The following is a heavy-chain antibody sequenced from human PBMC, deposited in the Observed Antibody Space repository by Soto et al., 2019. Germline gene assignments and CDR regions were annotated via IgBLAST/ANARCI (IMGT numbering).Heavy chain of an antibody. CDR3: VKDFRVGYDWTHD. Sequence: DVQLLEYGGDLVQPGWSLRLSCAASGFIFSNYAMSWVRQAPGKGLEWVSLIRGSGGPTNYADSVKGRFTVSRDNSKNFLLLQMNSLRAEDTAVYYCVKDFRVGYDWTHDWGQGTLVTVSS. V-gene: IGHV3-23*01. J-gene: IGHJ4*02. CDR1: GFIFSNYA. CDR2: IRGSGGPT. D-gene: IGHD5-12*01.